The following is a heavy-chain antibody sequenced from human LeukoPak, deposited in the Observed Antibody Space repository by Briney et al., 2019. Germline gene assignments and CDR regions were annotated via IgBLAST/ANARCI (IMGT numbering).Heavy chain of an antibody. Sequence: PSETLSLTCTVSGGSISNYYWIWIRQPPGKGLEYIGYIYYTGTTSYNPSFKSRVTMSVDTSKNQISLKLSSVTAADTAVYYCARWSYYDRSRSFDIWGLGTMVSVSS. CDR3: ARWSYYDRSRSFDI. V-gene: IGHV4-59*01. CDR1: GGSISNYY. J-gene: IGHJ3*02. CDR2: IYYTGTT. D-gene: IGHD3-10*02.